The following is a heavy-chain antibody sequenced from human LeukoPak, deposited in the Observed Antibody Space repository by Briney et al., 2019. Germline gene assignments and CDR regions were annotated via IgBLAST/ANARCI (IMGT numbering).Heavy chain of an antibody. Sequence: PSETLSLTCTVSGGSISSSSYYWGWIRQPPGKGLEWIGNIYYSGSTYYNPSLKSRVTISVDTSKNQFSLKLSSVTAADTAVYYCARGDDYGDLDYWGQGTLVTVSS. V-gene: IGHV4-39*07. CDR2: IYYSGST. CDR1: GGSISSSSYY. J-gene: IGHJ4*02. D-gene: IGHD4-17*01. CDR3: ARGDDYGDLDY.